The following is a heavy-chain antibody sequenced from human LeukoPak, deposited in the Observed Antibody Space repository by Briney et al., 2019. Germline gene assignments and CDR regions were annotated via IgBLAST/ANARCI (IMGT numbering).Heavy chain of an antibody. Sequence: VASVKVSCKASGYTFGSYGVSWVRQAPGQGLECMAWISPYNDNTNYAQKFQGRVTMTTDTSTSTAYMELRSLRADDTAVYYCARDSASVWPGSSGWSNWFDPWGQGTLVTVSS. CDR1: GYTFGSYG. CDR3: ARDSASVWPGSSGWSNWFDP. V-gene: IGHV1-18*01. D-gene: IGHD6-19*01. CDR2: ISPYNDNT. J-gene: IGHJ5*02.